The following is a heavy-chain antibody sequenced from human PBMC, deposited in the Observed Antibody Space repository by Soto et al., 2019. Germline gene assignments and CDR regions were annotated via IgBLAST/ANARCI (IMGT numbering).Heavy chain of an antibody. CDR3: AKDSLKNVYGDSLDY. CDR1: GFTFSSYA. V-gene: IGHV3-23*01. D-gene: IGHD4-17*01. J-gene: IGHJ4*02. CDR2: ISGSGGST. Sequence: EVQLLESGGGLVQPGGSLRLSCAASGFTFSSYAMSLVRQAPGKGLEWVSAISGSGGSTYYADSVKGRFTISRDNSKNTLYLQMNSLRAEDTAVYYCAKDSLKNVYGDSLDYWGQGTLVTVSS.